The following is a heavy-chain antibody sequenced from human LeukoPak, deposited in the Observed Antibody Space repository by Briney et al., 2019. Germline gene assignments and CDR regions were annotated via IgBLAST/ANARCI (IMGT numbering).Heavy chain of an antibody. D-gene: IGHD6-13*01. V-gene: IGHV4-59*01. CDR1: GGSISSYY. CDR3: ARGGRAAGYYYMDV. CDR2: IYYSGST. J-gene: IGHJ6*03. Sequence: SETLSLTCTVSGGSISSYYWSWIRQPPGKGLEWIGYIYYSGSTNYNPSLKSRVTISVDTSKNQFSLKLSSVTAADTAVYYCARGGRAAGYYYMDVWGKGTTVTVSS.